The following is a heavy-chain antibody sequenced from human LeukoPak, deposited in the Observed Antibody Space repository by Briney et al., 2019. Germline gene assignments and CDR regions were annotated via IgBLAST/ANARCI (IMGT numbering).Heavy chain of an antibody. D-gene: IGHD2-8*01. J-gene: IGHJ4*02. CDR2: ITSSSSYI. Sequence: GGSLRLSCAGSGFAFSSYSMNWVRQAPGKGLEWVSSITSSSSYIYYADSVKGRFTISRDNAKKSVYLQMNSLRAEDTALYYCARNWANRYFDYWGQGTLVTVSS. CDR3: ARNWANRYFDY. V-gene: IGHV3-21*01. CDR1: GFAFSSYS.